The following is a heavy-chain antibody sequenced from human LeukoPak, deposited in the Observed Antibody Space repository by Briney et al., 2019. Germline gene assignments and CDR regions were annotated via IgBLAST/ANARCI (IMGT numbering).Heavy chain of an antibody. CDR2: INHSGST. D-gene: IGHD1-26*01. CDR3: ARGRYSGSYYGYYYYMDV. Sequence: SETLSLTCAVYGGSFSGYYWSWIRQPPGQGLEWIGEINHSGSTNYNPSLKSRVTISVDTSKNQFSLKLSSVTAADTAVYYCARGRYSGSYYGYYYYMDVWGKGTTVTVSS. J-gene: IGHJ6*03. CDR1: GGSFSGYY. V-gene: IGHV4-34*01.